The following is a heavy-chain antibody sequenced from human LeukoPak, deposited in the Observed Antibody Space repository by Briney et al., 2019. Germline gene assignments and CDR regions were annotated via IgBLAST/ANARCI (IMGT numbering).Heavy chain of an antibody. J-gene: IGHJ4*02. CDR1: GYTLTSYV. CDR3: ARGLYTMIRGVIIY. D-gene: IGHD3-10*01. Sequence: ASVKVSCKPSGYTLTSYVISWVRQAPGQGLEWMGWMNPNSGNTGYAQKFQGRVTMTRNTSISTAYMELSSLRSEDTAVYYCARGLYTMIRGVIIYWGQGTLVTVSS. CDR2: MNPNSGNT. V-gene: IGHV1-8*01.